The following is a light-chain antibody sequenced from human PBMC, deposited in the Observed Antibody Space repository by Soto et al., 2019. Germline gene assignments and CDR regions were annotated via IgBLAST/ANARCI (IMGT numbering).Light chain of an antibody. Sequence: DVVVTQSPLSLPVTPGEPASISCRSSQNLLHSNGYNYLDWYLQKQGQSPQLLIYLGSSRDSGVSESFSRSGSGKDCTLKLSRVEAEDVGVYYYKHSLQIPQTFGRGTKVEI. CDR1: QNLLHSNGYNY. J-gene: IGKJ1*01. CDR2: LGS. CDR3: KHSLQIPQT. V-gene: IGKV2-28*01.